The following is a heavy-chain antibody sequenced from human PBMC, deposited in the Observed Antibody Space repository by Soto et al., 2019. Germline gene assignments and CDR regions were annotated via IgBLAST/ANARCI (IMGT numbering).Heavy chain of an antibody. CDR2: IWYDGSNK. Sequence: EGSLRLSCAASGFPFSSNGMHWVRQAPGKGLDWVAVIWYDGSNKYYVESVKGRFTISRDNSKNTLYVQMNSLTVEDTAMYYCARAQYTGSYFDACDVWGQGTMVTVSS. CDR1: GFPFSSNG. D-gene: IGHD1-26*01. J-gene: IGHJ3*01. CDR3: ARAQYTGSYFDACDV. V-gene: IGHV3-33*03.